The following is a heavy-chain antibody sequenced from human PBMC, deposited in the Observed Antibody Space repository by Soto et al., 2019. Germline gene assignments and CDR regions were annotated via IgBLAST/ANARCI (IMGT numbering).Heavy chain of an antibody. CDR1: SGSVSNYSYY. V-gene: IGHV4-39*01. Sequence: SETLSLTCTVSSGSVSNYSYYWGWIRQPPGQGLEWIGSIYYTGTTYYSPSLKSRVTISVDTSKNQFSLRLRSVTAANTAVYYCARHRYSTSVWFDPWGQGTLVTVSS. J-gene: IGHJ5*02. D-gene: IGHD6-6*01. CDR3: ARHRYSTSVWFDP. CDR2: IYYTGTT.